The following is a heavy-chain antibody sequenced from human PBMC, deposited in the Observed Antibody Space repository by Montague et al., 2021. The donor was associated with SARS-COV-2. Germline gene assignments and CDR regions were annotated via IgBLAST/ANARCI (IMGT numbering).Heavy chain of an antibody. CDR2: VYFSGFT. J-gene: IGHJ5*02. CDR1: GGSISSSDYY. D-gene: IGHD3-3*01. Sequence: SETLSLTCTVSGGSISSSDYYWGWIRQPPGKGLEWIGSVYFSGFTYYNPSLQSRVTIPVDTSKNPLSLKLSSATAADTAVYSCARHGDRAEGRLSWFDPWGQGTLVTVSS. CDR3: ARHGDRAEGRLSWFDP. V-gene: IGHV4-39*01.